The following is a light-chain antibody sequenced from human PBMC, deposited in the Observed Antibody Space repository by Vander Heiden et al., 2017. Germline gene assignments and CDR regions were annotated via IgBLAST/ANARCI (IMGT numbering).Light chain of an antibody. J-gene: IGKJ4*01. CDR2: AAS. CDR1: QGISSY. Sequence: DIQSTQSPSFLSASVGDRVNITCRASQGISSYLAWYQQKPGKAPKLLVYAASTLQSGVPSRFSGSGSGRELTLTIGSLQPEDFATYYCQQLNSYPLFGGGTKVEIK. CDR3: QQLNSYPL. V-gene: IGKV1-9*01.